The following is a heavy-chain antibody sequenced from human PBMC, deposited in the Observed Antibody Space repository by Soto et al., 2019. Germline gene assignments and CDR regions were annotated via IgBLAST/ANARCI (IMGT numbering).Heavy chain of an antibody. CDR2: IYWDDDK. V-gene: IGHV2-5*02. CDR1: GFPFTTGGPG. D-gene: IGHD3-10*01. CDR3: ARSTGGFGDLLQFDH. J-gene: IGHJ4*02. Sequence: QITLKESGPTRVQPTQTLTLTCTFSGFPFTTGGPGVNWIRQPPGKALEWLALIYWDDDKRYNPSLKNRLTITKDISKNQVVLTISDMDPVDTATYFCARSTGGFGDLLQFDHWGQGTLVTVSS.